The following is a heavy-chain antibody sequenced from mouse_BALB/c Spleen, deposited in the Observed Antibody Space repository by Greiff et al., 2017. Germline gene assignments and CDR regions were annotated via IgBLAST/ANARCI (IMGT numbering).Heavy chain of an antibody. CDR1: GFTFSSFG. Sequence: VQLKDSGGGLVQPGGSRKLSCAASGFTFSSFGMHWVRQAPEKGLEWVAYISSGSSTIYYADTVKGRFTISRDNPKNTLFLQMTSLRSEDTAMYYCARTDYYAMDYWGQGTSVTVSS. CDR3: ARTDYYAMDY. CDR2: ISSGSSTI. V-gene: IGHV5-17*02. J-gene: IGHJ4*01.